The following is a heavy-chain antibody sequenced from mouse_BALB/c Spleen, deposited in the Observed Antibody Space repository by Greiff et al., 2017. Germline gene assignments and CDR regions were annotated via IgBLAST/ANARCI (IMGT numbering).Heavy chain of an antibody. J-gene: IGHJ4*01. D-gene: IGHD1-2*01. V-gene: IGHV5-6-3*01. CDR1: GFTFSSYG. Sequence: EVKLMESGGGLVQPGGSLKLSCAASGFTFSSYGMSWVRQTPDKRLELVATINSNGGSTYYPDSVKGRFTISRDNAKNTLYLQMSSLKSEDTAMYYCARDRDYYGSMDYWGQGTSVTVSS. CDR2: INSNGGST. CDR3: ARDRDYYGSMDY.